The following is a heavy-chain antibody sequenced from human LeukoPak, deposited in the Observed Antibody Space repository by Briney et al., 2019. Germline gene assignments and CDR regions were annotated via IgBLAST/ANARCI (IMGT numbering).Heavy chain of an antibody. Sequence: PGGSLRLSCAASGFTVSSNYMSWVRQAPGKGLEWVAFIRYDGSNKYYADSVKGRFTISRDNSKNTLYLQMNSLRAEDTAVYYCAREQYYYDSSGRARPVDYWGQGTLVTVSS. J-gene: IGHJ4*02. CDR3: AREQYYYDSSGRARPVDY. V-gene: IGHV3-30*02. CDR1: GFTVSSNY. CDR2: IRYDGSNK. D-gene: IGHD3-22*01.